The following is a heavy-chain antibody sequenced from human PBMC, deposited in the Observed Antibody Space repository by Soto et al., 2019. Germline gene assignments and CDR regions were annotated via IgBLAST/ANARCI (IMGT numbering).Heavy chain of an antibody. CDR1: GVSITSGAYY. CDR2: IYYNGNT. CDR3: ARARLRAVYAFDF. Sequence: QVQLPESGPGLVKPSQTMSLTCTLYGVSITSGAYYWTWVRQHPGKVLEWIGYIYYNGNTYISPHLKSRLTISIATSKNQFSLKLSSVTAADTAMYYWARARLRAVYAFDFWVQGTMVTFSP. V-gene: IGHV4-31*03. D-gene: IGHD4-17*01. J-gene: IGHJ3*01.